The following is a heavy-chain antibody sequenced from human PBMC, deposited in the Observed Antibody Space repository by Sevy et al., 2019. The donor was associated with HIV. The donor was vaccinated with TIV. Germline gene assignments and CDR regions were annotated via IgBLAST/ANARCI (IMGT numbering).Heavy chain of an antibody. CDR1: GFTFGSYG. CDR3: SKDRAKDEVRGSGNWFDP. V-gene: IGHV3-30*18. D-gene: IGHD3-16*01. Sequence: GGSLRLSCAASGFTFGSYGMSWVRQAPGKGLDYVAVISSDGSDKYYADSVKGRFTISRDNSKNTLFLQMNSLRADDTAVYYCSKDRAKDEVRGSGNWFDPWGQGTLVTVSS. J-gene: IGHJ5*02. CDR2: ISSDGSDK.